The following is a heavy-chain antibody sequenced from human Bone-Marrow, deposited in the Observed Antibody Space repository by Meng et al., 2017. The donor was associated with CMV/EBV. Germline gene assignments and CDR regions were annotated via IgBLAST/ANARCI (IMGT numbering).Heavy chain of an antibody. J-gene: IGHJ5*02. CDR1: GGSFSGYY. CDR3: ATVGLGMNWFDP. CDR2: INHSGNT. Sequence: QVQFHEWVEGLLNPSETLSLTLSVYGGSFSGYYWSWIRQPPGKGLEWIAEINHSGNTNYNPSLKSRVTISVDTSKNQFSLKLSSVTAADTAVYYCATVGLGMNWFDPWGQGTLVTVSS. V-gene: IGHV4-34*01.